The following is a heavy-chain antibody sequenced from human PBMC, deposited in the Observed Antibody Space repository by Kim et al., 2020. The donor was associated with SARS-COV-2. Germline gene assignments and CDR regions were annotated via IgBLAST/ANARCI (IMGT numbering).Heavy chain of an antibody. V-gene: IGHV4-59*08. Sequence: STNYNPSLKSRVTISVDTSKNQFSLKLSSVTAADTAVYYCARHSFRAFDYWGQGTLVTVSS. J-gene: IGHJ4*02. CDR2: ST. CDR3: ARHSFRAFDY. D-gene: IGHD2-15*01.